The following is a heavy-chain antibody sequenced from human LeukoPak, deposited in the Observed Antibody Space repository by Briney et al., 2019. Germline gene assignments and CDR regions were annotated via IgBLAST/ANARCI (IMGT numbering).Heavy chain of an antibody. V-gene: IGHV4-59*11. Sequence: SETLSLTCTVSGGSISSHYWSWIRQPPGKGLEWIGYIYYSGSTNYNPSLKSRVTISVDTSKNQFSLKLSSVTVADTAVYYCARDLDPWGQGTLVTVSS. CDR2: IYYSGST. CDR3: ARDLDP. CDR1: GGSISSHY. J-gene: IGHJ5*02.